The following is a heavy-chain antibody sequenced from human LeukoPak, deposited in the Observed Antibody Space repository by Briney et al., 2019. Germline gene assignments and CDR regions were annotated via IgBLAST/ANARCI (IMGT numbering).Heavy chain of an antibody. CDR2: IIPIFDTA. V-gene: IGHV1-69*06. Sequence: SVKVSCKASGGTFSSYAISWVRQAPGQGLEWMGGIIPIFDTANYAQKFQGRVTITADKSTSTAYMELSSLRSEDTAVYYCAREARGGLGYFDYWGQGTLVTVSS. CDR1: GGTFSSYA. D-gene: IGHD3-10*01. J-gene: IGHJ4*02. CDR3: AREARGGLGYFDY.